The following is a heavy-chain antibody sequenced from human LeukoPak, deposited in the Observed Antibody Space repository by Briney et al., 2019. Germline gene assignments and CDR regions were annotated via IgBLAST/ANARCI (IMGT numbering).Heavy chain of an antibody. J-gene: IGHJ2*01. CDR3: ATGLAVTTLWPWYFDL. D-gene: IGHD4-17*01. CDR1: GYTLTELS. Sequence: ASVKLSCKVSGYTLTELSMHWVRQAPGKGHVWMGGFDTEDGVTIYAQKFQGRVTMTEDTSTDRAYMELSRLRSEDTAVYYCATGLAVTTLWPWYFDLWGRGTLVTVSS. V-gene: IGHV1-24*01. CDR2: FDTEDGVT.